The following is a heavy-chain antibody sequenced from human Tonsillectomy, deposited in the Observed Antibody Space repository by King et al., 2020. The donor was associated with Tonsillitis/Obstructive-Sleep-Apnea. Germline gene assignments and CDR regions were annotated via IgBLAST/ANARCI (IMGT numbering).Heavy chain of an antibody. CDR3: TTERLKGDCSGGSCYYFDY. V-gene: IGHV3-15*01. J-gene: IGHJ4*02. CDR1: VFTFRNAW. Sequence: VQLVESGGGLVKPGGSLRFSCAASVFTFRNAWMSWVRQAPGKGLEWVGRIKSKTDGGTTDSAAPVKGRFTISRDDSKNTLYLQMNSLKTEDTAVYYCTTERLKGDCSGGSCYYFDYWGQGTLVTVSS. D-gene: IGHD2-15*01. CDR2: IKSKTDGGTT.